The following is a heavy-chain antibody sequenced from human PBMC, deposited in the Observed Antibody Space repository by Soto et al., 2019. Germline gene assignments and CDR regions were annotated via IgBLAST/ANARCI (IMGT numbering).Heavy chain of an antibody. CDR1: GFTFSNSG. CDR2: ISFDGSNK. D-gene: IGHD6-19*01. Sequence: QVQLVESGGGVVQPGRSLRLSCSASGFTFSNSGMHWVRQAPGKGLEWVAVISFDGSNKYYADSVKGRFTISRDNSKNTLYLQMNSLRAEDTAVYYCAREDSGIAVAGHRNHFDYWGQGTLVTVSS. V-gene: IGHV3-30*03. CDR3: AREDSGIAVAGHRNHFDY. J-gene: IGHJ4*02.